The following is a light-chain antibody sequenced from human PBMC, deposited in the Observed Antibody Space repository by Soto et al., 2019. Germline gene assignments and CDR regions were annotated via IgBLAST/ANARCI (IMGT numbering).Light chain of an antibody. CDR1: QSVSSSS. J-gene: IGKJ1*01. CDR3: QQYVSSPWA. CDR2: EAS. Sequence: EIVLTQSPGTLSLSPGERATLSCRASQSVSSSSLAWYQQNPGQAPRLLIYEASSRATGIPDRFTGSGSGTDFTLTISRLEPDDFAVYYCQQYVSSPWAFGQGTKVDIK. V-gene: IGKV3-20*01.